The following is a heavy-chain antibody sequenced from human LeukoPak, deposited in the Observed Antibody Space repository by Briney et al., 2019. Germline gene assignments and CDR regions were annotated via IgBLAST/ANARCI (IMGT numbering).Heavy chain of an antibody. CDR1: GGSFSGYY. CDR3: ARSTMVRGVLFDP. D-gene: IGHD3-10*01. CDR2: INHSGST. V-gene: IGHV4-34*01. J-gene: IGHJ5*02. Sequence: SETLSLTCAVYGGSFSGYYWSWIRQPPGKGLEWIGEINHSGSTNYNPSLKSRVTISVDTSKNQFSLKLSSVTAADTAVYYCARSTMVRGVLFDPWGQGTLVTVSS.